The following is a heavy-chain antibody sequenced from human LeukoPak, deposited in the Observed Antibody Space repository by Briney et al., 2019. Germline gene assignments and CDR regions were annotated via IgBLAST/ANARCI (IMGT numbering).Heavy chain of an antibody. Sequence: ASVKVSCKASGGTFSSYAISWVRQAPGQGLEWMGRIIPILGIANYAQKFQGRVTITADKSTSTAYMELSSMRSEDTAVYYCAIDVGRRATENYWGQGTLVTVSS. D-gene: IGHD2-15*01. CDR1: GGTFSSYA. CDR2: IIPILGIA. V-gene: IGHV1-69*04. J-gene: IGHJ4*02. CDR3: AIDVGRRATENY.